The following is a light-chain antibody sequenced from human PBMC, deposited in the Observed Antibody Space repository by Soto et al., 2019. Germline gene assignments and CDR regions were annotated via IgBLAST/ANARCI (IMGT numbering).Light chain of an antibody. CDR3: QQYNNWPLT. V-gene: IGKV3-15*01. Sequence: EIVMTQSPATLSVSPGERATLSCRASQSVSSNLAWYQQKPGQTPRLLIYDASSRATGIPARFSGSGSGTDCTLTISSLQSEDFAVYYCQQYNNWPLTFGGGTNVEIK. CDR1: QSVSSN. CDR2: DAS. J-gene: IGKJ4*01.